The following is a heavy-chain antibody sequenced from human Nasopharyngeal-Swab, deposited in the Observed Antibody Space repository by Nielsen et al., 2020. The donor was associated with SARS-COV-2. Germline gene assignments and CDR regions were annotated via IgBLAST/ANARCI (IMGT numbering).Heavy chain of an antibody. CDR3: ARGWPYGLMRLISSAFDI. Sequence: WIRQPPGKGLEWVSSISSSSSYIYYADSVRGRFTISRDNAKSSLYLQMNSLRAEDTAVYYCARGWPYGLMRLISSAFDIWGQGTMVTVSS. J-gene: IGHJ3*02. V-gene: IGHV3-21*01. CDR2: ISSSSSYI. D-gene: IGHD4-17*01.